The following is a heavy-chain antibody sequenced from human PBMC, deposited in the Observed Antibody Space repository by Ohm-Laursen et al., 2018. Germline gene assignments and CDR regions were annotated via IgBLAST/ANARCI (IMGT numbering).Heavy chain of an antibody. V-gene: IGHV3-23*01. Sequence: SLRLSCSASGLPFSTYGMHWVRQAPGKGLEWVSAISGSGGSTYYADSVKGRFTISRDNAKNSLYLQMNSLRAEDTAVYYCARDGGSYQDDVFDIWGQGTMVTVSS. CDR3: ARDGGSYQDDVFDI. J-gene: IGHJ3*02. CDR2: ISGSGGST. D-gene: IGHD3-16*01. CDR1: GLPFSTYG.